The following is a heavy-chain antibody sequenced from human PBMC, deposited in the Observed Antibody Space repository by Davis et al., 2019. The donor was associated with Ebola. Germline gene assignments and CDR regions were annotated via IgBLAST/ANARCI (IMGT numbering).Heavy chain of an antibody. Sequence: PGGSLRLSCAASGFTFSSYSMNWVRQAPGKGLEWVSSISSSSSYIYYADSVKGRFTISRDNAKNSLYLQMNSLRAEDTAVYYCARVRGVEIVLMVYAMREFDYWGQGTLVTVSS. J-gene: IGHJ4*02. CDR3: ARVRGVEIVLMVYAMREFDY. CDR2: ISSSSSYI. V-gene: IGHV3-21*01. CDR1: GFTFSSYS. D-gene: IGHD2-8*01.